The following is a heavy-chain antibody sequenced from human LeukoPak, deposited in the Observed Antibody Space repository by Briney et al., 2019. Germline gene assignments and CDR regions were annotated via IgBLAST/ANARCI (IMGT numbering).Heavy chain of an antibody. V-gene: IGHV3-48*01. CDR2: IRSSGSTI. J-gene: IGHJ4*02. CDR3: ARGGSSWYGFDY. CDR1: GFTFSSYS. D-gene: IGHD2-15*01. Sequence: PGGSLRLSCAASGFTFSSYSMNWVRQAPGKGLEWVSYIRSSGSTIYYADSVKGRFTISRDNAKNSLYLQMNSLRAEDTAVYYCARGGSSWYGFDYWGEGPLVTVLS.